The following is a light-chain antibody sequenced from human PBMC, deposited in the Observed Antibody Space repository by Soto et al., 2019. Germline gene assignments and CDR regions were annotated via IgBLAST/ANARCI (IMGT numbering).Light chain of an antibody. V-gene: IGKV3-11*01. CDR3: QQRSNLIT. CDR2: DAS. Sequence: EIVLTQSPATLSLSPGERATLSCRASQSVSSYLAWYQQKPGQAPRLLIYDASNRATGIPGRFSGSGSWTDFTLTISSLEPEDFAVYFCQQRSNLITFGQGTRLEI. J-gene: IGKJ5*01. CDR1: QSVSSY.